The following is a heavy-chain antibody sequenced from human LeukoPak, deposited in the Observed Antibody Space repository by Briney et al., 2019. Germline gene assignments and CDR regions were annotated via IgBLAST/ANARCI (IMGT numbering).Heavy chain of an antibody. CDR2: IFYTGNT. Sequence: PSETLSLTCTVSGGSILDSTYYWAWIRQPPGKGLEWIATIFYTGNTHYNPSLKSRVTMSVATVKNQFSLNLNSVPAADTAVYYCARQSSGYYYGWFDPWGQGTLVTVSS. J-gene: IGHJ5*02. V-gene: IGHV4-39*01. CDR1: GGSILDSTYY. CDR3: ARQSSGYYYGWFDP. D-gene: IGHD3-22*01.